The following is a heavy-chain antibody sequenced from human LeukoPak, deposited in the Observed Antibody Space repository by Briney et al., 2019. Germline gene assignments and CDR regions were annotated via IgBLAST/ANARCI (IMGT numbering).Heavy chain of an antibody. V-gene: IGHV5-51*01. Sequence: GESLKISCKGSGYSFTSYWIGWVRQMPGKGLEWMGIIYPGDSDTRYSPSFQGQVTISADKSISTAYLQWSSLKASDTAMYYCARQAYCTNGVCYIPGDYWGQGTLVTVSS. CDR2: IYPGDSDT. CDR1: GYSFTSYW. J-gene: IGHJ4*02. CDR3: ARQAYCTNGVCYIPGDY. D-gene: IGHD2-8*01.